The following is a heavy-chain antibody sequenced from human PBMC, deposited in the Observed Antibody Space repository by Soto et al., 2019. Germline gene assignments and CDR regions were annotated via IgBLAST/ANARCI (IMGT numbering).Heavy chain of an antibody. Sequence: SETLSLTCTVSGGSISSSSYYWGWIRQPPGKGLEWIGSIYYSGSTYYNPSLKSRVTISVDTSKNQFSLKLSSVTAADTAVYYCARGIVVVVAAAFDYWGQGTLVTVSS. CDR1: GGSISSSSYY. J-gene: IGHJ4*02. V-gene: IGHV4-39*01. CDR2: IYYSGST. D-gene: IGHD2-15*01. CDR3: ARGIVVVVAAAFDY.